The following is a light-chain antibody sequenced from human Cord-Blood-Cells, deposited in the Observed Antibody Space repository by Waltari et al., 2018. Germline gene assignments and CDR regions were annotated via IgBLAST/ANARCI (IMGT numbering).Light chain of an antibody. J-gene: IGLJ3*02. CDR2: EGN. V-gene: IGLV2-23*01. CDR3: CSYAGSSTSWV. CDR1: SSDVGSYNL. Sequence: QSALTQPASVSGSPGQSITISCTGTSSDVGSYNLVSWYQQHPGKAPKLMIYEGNKRPAGVSNTFSGSKSGNTASLTISGLQAEDEADYYCCSYAGSSTSWVFGGGTKLTVL.